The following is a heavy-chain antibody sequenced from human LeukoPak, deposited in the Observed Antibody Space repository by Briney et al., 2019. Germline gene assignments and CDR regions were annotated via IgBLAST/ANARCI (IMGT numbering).Heavy chain of an antibody. CDR2: INHSGST. Sequence: SETLFLTCAVYGGSFSGYYWSWIRQPPGKGLEWIGEINHSGSTNYNPSLKSRVTISVDTSKNQFSLKLSSVTAADTAVYYCARGLPAAHYYYYYMDVWGKGTTVTVSS. D-gene: IGHD2-2*01. CDR1: GGSFSGYY. V-gene: IGHV4-34*01. J-gene: IGHJ6*03. CDR3: ARGLPAAHYYYYYMDV.